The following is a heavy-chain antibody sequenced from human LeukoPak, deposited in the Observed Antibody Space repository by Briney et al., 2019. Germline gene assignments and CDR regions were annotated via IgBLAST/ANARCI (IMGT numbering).Heavy chain of an antibody. CDR1: GFTFSSFW. J-gene: IGHJ4*02. CDR3: SRSSIAVAWN. V-gene: IGHV3-7*01. CDR2: IKQDGSEK. Sequence: GGSLRLSCAASGFTFSSFWMTWVRQAPGKGLEWVANIKQDGSEKFYVDSVRGRFTISRDNAKNSLYLQMNSLRAEDTAIYYCSRSSIAVAWNWGQGTLVTVSS. D-gene: IGHD6-19*01.